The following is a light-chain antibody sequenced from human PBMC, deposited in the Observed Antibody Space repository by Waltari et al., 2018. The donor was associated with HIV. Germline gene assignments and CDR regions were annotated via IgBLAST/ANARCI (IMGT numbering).Light chain of an antibody. CDR3: SSYTATTAIL. Sequence: QSVLTQPASVSGSPGQSITISCTGTNSDVGGYGYVSWYQQHPGKAPKLLIYEVTHRPSWMSSRFSGSKSGNTASMTISGLQAEDEADYYCSSYTATTAILFGGGTKVTVL. V-gene: IGLV2-14*01. J-gene: IGLJ3*02. CDR2: EVT. CDR1: NSDVGGYGY.